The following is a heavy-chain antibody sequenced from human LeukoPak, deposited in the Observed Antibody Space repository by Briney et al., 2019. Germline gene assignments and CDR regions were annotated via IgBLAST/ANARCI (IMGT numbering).Heavy chain of an antibody. CDR1: GASISSSTYY. CDR2: IYYSGST. J-gene: IGHJ4*02. CDR3: ARRVPGHYYFDY. Sequence: SETLSLTCTVSGASISSSTYYWGWIRQPPGKGLEWIGSIYYSGSTYYSPSLKSRVTISVDTSKNQLSLKLSSVTAADTAVYYCARRVPGHYYFDYWGQGTLATVSS. V-gene: IGHV4-39*01. D-gene: IGHD4/OR15-4a*01.